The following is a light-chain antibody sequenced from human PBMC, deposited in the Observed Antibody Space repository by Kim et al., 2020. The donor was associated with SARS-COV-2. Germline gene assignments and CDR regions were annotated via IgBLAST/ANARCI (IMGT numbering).Light chain of an antibody. CDR2: NDS. J-gene: IGLJ3*02. V-gene: IGLV1-47*02. CDR3: ATWDGSLIGLV. Sequence: GQGVTVCCSGGGTNIGSYNLYWYQQQPGQAPELLIYNDSQRPSGVPDRFSGSKSGTTASLAISGVQAEDEADYYCATWDGSLIGLVFGGGTKLTVL. CDR1: GTNIGSYN.